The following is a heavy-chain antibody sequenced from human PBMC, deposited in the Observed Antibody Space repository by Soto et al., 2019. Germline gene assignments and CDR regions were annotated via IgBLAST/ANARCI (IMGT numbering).Heavy chain of an antibody. J-gene: IGHJ5*02. CDR3: ARGWRFDP. Sequence: QVQLQESGPGLVKPSETLSLTCTVSGGSFGSNYWSWIRQPPGKGLEWIGYISDSGSTNYNPSLKSRVTISEDMSKNQFSLTLTSVTAADTAIYYCARGWRFDPWGQGTLVTVSS. V-gene: IGHV4-59*01. D-gene: IGHD3-3*01. CDR1: GGSFGSNY. CDR2: ISDSGST.